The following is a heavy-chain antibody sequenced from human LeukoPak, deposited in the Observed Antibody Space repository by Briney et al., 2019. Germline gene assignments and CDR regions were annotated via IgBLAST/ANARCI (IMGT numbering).Heavy chain of an antibody. CDR2: IIPIFGTA. CDR1: GGTFSSYD. J-gene: IGHJ3*02. D-gene: IGHD2-15*01. CDR3: ASDYSDAFDI. Sequence: ASVKVSCKASGGTFSSYDISWMRQAPGQGLEWMGRIIPIFGTANYAQKFQGRVTITTDESTSTAYMELSSLRSEDTAVYYCASDYSDAFDIWGQGTMVTVSS. V-gene: IGHV1-69*05.